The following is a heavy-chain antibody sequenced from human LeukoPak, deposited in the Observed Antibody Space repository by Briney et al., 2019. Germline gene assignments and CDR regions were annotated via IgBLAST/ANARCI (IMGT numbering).Heavy chain of an antibody. Sequence: PGQSLRLSCTTSGFAFDDFAMSWVRQPAGKGLEWVGFIRRRAYGGAAEYAASVKGRFIISRDDSKGIAYLQMNSLKTEDTAVYYCSRNGLVDPDYWGQGTLVTVTS. CDR2: IRRRAYGGAA. CDR1: GFAFDDFA. J-gene: IGHJ4*02. V-gene: IGHV3-49*04. CDR3: SRNGLVDPDY.